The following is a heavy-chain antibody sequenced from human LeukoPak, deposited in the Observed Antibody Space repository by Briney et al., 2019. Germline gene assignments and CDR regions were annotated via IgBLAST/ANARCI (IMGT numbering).Heavy chain of an antibody. V-gene: IGHV1-18*01. CDR3: AREGRGYSYGYTWFDP. J-gene: IGHJ5*02. CDR1: GYTFTSYG. CDR2: ISVYNGNT. Sequence: ASVKVSCKASGYTFTSYGISWVRQAPGQGLEWMGWISVYNGNTNYAQKVQGRVTMTTDTSTSTAYMELSRLGSDDTAVYYCAREGRGYSYGYTWFDPWGQGTLVTVSS. D-gene: IGHD5-18*01.